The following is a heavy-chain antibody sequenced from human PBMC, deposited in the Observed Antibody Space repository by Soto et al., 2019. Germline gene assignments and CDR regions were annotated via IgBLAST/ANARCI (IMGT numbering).Heavy chain of an antibody. Sequence: PSETLSLTCTVSGGSISISSYYWGWIRQPPGNGLEWIGSIYYSGSTHYNPSLKSRVTISVDTSKNQFSLKLSSVTAADTAVYYCARRYSSSSVTWLGYGMDVWGQGTTVTVSS. CDR1: GGSISISSYY. V-gene: IGHV4-39*01. D-gene: IGHD6-6*01. CDR2: IYYSGST. CDR3: ARRYSSSSVTWLGYGMDV. J-gene: IGHJ6*02.